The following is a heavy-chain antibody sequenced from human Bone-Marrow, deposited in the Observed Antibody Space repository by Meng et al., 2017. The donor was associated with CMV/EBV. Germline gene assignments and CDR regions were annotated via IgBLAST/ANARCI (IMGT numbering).Heavy chain of an antibody. Sequence: VTEPCPRLGIPTQALPLPSGVSGFSPSAGWVGVGWIRQPPGKALEWLALIYWDDDKRYSPFLKSRLTITKDTAINQVVLTITNMDPVDTATYYCAHRRGEWLFFDDWGQGTLVTVSS. J-gene: IGHJ4*02. CDR2: IYWDDDK. CDR3: AHRRGEWLFFDD. D-gene: IGHD3-3*01. CDR1: GFSPSAGWVG. V-gene: IGHV2-5*02.